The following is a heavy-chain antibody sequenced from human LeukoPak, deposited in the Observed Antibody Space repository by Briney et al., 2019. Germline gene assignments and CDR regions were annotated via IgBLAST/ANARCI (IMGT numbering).Heavy chain of an antibody. Sequence: SETLSLTCTVSGGSISSYYWSWIRQPPGKGLEWIGYIYYSGSTNYNPSLKSRVTISVDTSRNQFSLKLSSVTAADTAVYYCARVRTYYYGSGSYYKPYYYYMDVWGKGTTVTISS. CDR1: GGSISSYY. V-gene: IGHV4-59*01. J-gene: IGHJ6*03. CDR3: ARVRTYYYGSGSYYKPYYYYMDV. CDR2: IYYSGST. D-gene: IGHD3-10*01.